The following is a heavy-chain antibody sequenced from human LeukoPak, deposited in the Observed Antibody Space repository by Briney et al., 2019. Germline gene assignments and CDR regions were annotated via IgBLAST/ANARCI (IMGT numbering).Heavy chain of an antibody. CDR1: GFTFTDYW. CDR2: IRQDGSEK. Sequence: GGSLRLSCEVSGFTFTDYWMNWVRQAPGKGPEWVASIRQDGSEKTYVDSVKGRFTISRDNTKNSLSLQLNGLRAEDTAVYYCARDGTAAGLSFDSWGQGTLVTVSS. CDR3: ARDGTAAGLSFDS. D-gene: IGHD6-13*01. V-gene: IGHV3-7*01. J-gene: IGHJ4*01.